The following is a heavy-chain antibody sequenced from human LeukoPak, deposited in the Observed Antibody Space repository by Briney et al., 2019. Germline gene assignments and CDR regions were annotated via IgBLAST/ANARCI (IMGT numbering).Heavy chain of an antibody. V-gene: IGHV4-59*01. CDR2: IYYSGNT. CDR3: ARVRYCSTNRCYDREFDN. J-gene: IGHJ4*02. CDR1: GGSISNYY. Sequence: PSETLSLTCTVSGGSISNYYWSWLRQPPEKGLEWIGYIYYSGNTNYNPSLKSRVTISVDTSKNQFSLELNSVTAADTAVYYCARVRYCSTNRCYDREFDNWGQGTLVTVSS. D-gene: IGHD2-2*01.